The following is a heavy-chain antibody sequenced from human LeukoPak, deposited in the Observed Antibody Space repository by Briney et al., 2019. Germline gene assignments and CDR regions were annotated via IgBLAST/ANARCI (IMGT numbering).Heavy chain of an antibody. CDR1: GYTFTSYG. CDR2: ISAYNGNT. D-gene: IGHD2-2*01. CDR3: ARVLLCRTSTSCQLFRYFDY. V-gene: IGHV1-18*01. J-gene: IGHJ4*02. Sequence: GASVKVSCKASGYTFTSYGISWVRQAPGQGLEWMGWISAYNGNTNYVQKLQGRVTMTTDTSTSTAYMELRSLRSDDTAVYYCARVLLCRTSTSCQLFRYFDYWGQGTLVTVSS.